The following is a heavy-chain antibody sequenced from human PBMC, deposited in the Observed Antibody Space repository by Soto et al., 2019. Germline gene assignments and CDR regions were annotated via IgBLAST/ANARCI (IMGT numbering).Heavy chain of an antibody. V-gene: IGHV4-59*01. Sequence: SETLSLTCTVSGGSISSYYWSWIRQPPGKGLEWIGYIYYSGSTNYNPSLKSRVTISVDTSKNQFSLKLSSLTAADTAVYYCARDRSAVTMVGYYYYGMDVWGQGTTVTVSS. D-gene: IGHD3-10*01. J-gene: IGHJ6*02. CDR1: GGSISSYY. CDR3: ARDRSAVTMVGYYYYGMDV. CDR2: IYYSGST.